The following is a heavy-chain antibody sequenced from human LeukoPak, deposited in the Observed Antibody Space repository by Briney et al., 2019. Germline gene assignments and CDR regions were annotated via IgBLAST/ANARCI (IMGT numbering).Heavy chain of an antibody. CDR3: ARAIWFGELLSYYFDY. Sequence: ASGKVSCKSSGYTFTSYGISWVRQAPGQGLEWMGWISAYNGNTNYAQKLQGRVTMTTDTSTSTAYMELRSLRSDDTAVYYCARAIWFGELLSYYFDYWGQGTLVTVSS. D-gene: IGHD3-10*01. J-gene: IGHJ4*02. V-gene: IGHV1-18*01. CDR1: GYTFTSYG. CDR2: ISAYNGNT.